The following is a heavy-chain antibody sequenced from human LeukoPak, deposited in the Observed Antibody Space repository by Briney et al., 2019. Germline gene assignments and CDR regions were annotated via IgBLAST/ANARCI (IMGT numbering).Heavy chain of an antibody. D-gene: IGHD6-19*01. Sequence: GRSLRLSCVASGFIVSNNYMSWVRQAPGKGLEWVSVLYNAGSTYYADSVKGRFTISRDNSKNTLYLQMYSLRAEDTAVYYCARGEAVAGIAPHIDYWGQGTLVTVSS. CDR1: GFIVSNNY. CDR3: ARGEAVAGIAPHIDY. CDR2: LYNAGST. J-gene: IGHJ4*02. V-gene: IGHV3-53*01.